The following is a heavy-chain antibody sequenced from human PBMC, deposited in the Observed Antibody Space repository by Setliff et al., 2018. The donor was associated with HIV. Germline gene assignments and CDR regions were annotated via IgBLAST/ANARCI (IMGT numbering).Heavy chain of an antibody. CDR3: ARWGSGSYERVFDY. CDR2: VKQDGTET. CDR1: GFRFRSYW. V-gene: IGHV3-7*01. J-gene: IGHJ4*02. Sequence: GGSLRHSCAASGFRFRSYWMSWVRQAPGKGLESVANVKQDGTETLYMDSVKGRFTISRDNANNLVYLQMNSLRVEDTAVYFCARWGSGSYERVFDYWGQGTLVTVSS. D-gene: IGHD1-26*01.